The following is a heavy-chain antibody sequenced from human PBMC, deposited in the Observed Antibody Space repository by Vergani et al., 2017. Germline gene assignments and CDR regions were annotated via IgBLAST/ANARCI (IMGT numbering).Heavy chain of an antibody. CDR1: GGSMSDYY. CDR2: VSFRGDT. Sequence: QVRLQESGPGLVKPSETLSLTCSVSGGSMSDYYWSWIRQPPGKGLEWMGYVSFRGDTLYDPSVKGRMTISLNTSSNQFSLYLTSVTAADTAVYYCARSRIYYGAGSPDCWGEGTLVGVSS. V-gene: IGHV4-59*01. D-gene: IGHD3-10*01. CDR3: ARSRIYYGAGSPDC. J-gene: IGHJ4*02.